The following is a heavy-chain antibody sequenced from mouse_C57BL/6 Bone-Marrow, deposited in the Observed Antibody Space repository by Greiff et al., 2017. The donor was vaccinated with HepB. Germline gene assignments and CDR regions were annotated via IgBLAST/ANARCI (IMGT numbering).Heavy chain of an antibody. Sequence: EVQLVESGPGLVKPSQSLSLTCSVTGYSITSGYYWNWMRQFPGNKLEWMGYISYDGSNNYNPSLKNRISITRDTSKNQFFLKLNSVTTEDTATYYCARAHDGYYFDYWGQGTTLTVSS. V-gene: IGHV3-6*01. CDR3: ARAHDGYYFDY. CDR2: ISYDGSN. D-gene: IGHD2-3*01. CDR1: GYSITSGYY. J-gene: IGHJ2*01.